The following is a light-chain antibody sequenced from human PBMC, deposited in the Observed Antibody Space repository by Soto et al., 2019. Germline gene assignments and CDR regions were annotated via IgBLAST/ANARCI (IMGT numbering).Light chain of an antibody. CDR2: EVS. V-gene: IGLV2-14*01. J-gene: IGLJ1*01. CDR3: SSYTSSNTYV. Sequence: QSALTQPASVSGSPGHGIAISCTGTSSDVGGYNYVSWYQHHPGKAPKLMIYEVSNRPSGVSIRFSGSKSGNTASLTISGLQAEDEADYYCSSYTSSNTYVFGTGTKLT. CDR1: SSDVGGYNY.